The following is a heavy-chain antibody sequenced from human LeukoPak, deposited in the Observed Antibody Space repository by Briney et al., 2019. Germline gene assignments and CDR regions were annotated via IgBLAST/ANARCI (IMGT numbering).Heavy chain of an antibody. CDR2: IKQDGSNK. D-gene: IGHD5-12*01. V-gene: IGHV3-7*01. J-gene: IGHJ4*02. Sequence: PGGSLRLSCAASGFTFSSYWMSWVRQAPGKGLEWVANIKQDGSNKYYADSVKGRFTISRDNSKNTLYLQMNSLRAEDTAVYYCAKDSNIVATGAPLDYWGQGTLVTVSS. CDR3: AKDSNIVATGAPLDY. CDR1: GFTFSSYW.